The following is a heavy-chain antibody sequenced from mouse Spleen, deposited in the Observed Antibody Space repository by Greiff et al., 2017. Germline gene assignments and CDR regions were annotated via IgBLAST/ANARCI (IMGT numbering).Heavy chain of an antibody. Sequence: EVKLVESGGGLVKPGGSLKLSCAASGFTFSSYAMSWVRQTPEKRLEWVATISSGGSYTYYPDSVKGRFTISRDNAKNTLYLQMSSLRSEDTAMYYCAESTRGFAYWGQGTLVTVSA. CDR1: GFTFSSYA. J-gene: IGHJ3*01. D-gene: IGHD1-1*01. CDR3: AESTRGFAY. V-gene: IGHV5-9-1*01. CDR2: ISSGGSYT.